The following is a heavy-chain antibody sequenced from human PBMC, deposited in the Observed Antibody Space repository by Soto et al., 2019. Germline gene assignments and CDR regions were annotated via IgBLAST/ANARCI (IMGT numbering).Heavy chain of an antibody. CDR3: ARVPNCDSSGGYSYFDL. V-gene: IGHV3-74*01. D-gene: IGHD3-22*01. CDR1: EVTLSSYY. CDR2: ISSDGTTT. Sequence: GGSLRLSCAASEVTLSSYYMHWVRQAPGKGPVWVSRISSDGTTTTYADSVKGRFTISRDNAKNTLYLQVNSLRADDTAVYYCARVPNCDSSGGYSYFDLWGQGA. J-gene: IGHJ4*02.